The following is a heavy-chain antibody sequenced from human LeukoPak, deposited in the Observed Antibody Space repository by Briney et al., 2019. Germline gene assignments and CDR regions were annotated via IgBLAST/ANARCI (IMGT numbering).Heavy chain of an antibody. CDR2: MNPNSGGT. D-gene: IGHD3-16*02. J-gene: IGHJ5*02. V-gene: IGHV1-2*02. Sequence: ASVEVSRKASGYTLTGYYMHWVRQAPGQGLEWMGWMNPNSGGTKYAQKFQGRVTMTRDTSISTAYMELSRLRSDDTAMYYCARDKLGLGELSLYDQWGQGTLVTVFS. CDR1: GYTLTGYY. CDR3: ARDKLGLGELSLYDQ.